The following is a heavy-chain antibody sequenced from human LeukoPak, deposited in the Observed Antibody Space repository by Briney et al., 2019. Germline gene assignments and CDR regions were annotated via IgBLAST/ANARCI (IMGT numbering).Heavy chain of an antibody. CDR2: ISFDGSNK. Sequence: GRSLRLSCAASGFTFSSYVMHWVRQAPGKGLEWVALISFDGSNKYYADSVKGRFTISRDNSKNTLYLQMNSLRAEDTAVYYCARSRSDAFDIWGQGTMVTVSS. CDR1: GFTFSSYV. J-gene: IGHJ3*02. CDR3: ARSRSDAFDI. D-gene: IGHD1-14*01. V-gene: IGHV3-30-3*01.